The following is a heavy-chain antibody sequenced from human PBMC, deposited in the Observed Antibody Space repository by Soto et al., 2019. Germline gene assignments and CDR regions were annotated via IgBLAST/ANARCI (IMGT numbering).Heavy chain of an antibody. V-gene: IGHV3-11*01. CDR1: GFTFSDYY. CDR2: ISSSGSTI. D-gene: IGHD3-22*01. J-gene: IGHJ4*02. Sequence: PGGSLRLSCAASGFTFSDYYMSWIRQAPGKGLEWVSYISSSGSTIYYADSVKGRFTISRDNAKNSLYLQMNSLRAEDTAVYYCARDPSREGGYYDSSGYFAYWGQGTLVTVSS. CDR3: ARDPSREGGYYDSSGYFAY.